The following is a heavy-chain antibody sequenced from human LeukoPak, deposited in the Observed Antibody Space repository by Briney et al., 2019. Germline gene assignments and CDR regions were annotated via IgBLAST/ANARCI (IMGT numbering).Heavy chain of an antibody. V-gene: IGHV3-73*01. CDR2: IRSKTNSYAT. CDR1: GFTFSGSA. Sequence: GGSLRLSCAASGFTFSGSAMHWVRQTSGKGLEWVGRIRSKTNSYATAYAASVKGRFTISREDSKNTAYLQMNSLKTEDTAVYYCTTDSPLGMIVDWGQGTLVTVSS. D-gene: IGHD3-22*01. J-gene: IGHJ4*02. CDR3: TTDSPLGMIVD.